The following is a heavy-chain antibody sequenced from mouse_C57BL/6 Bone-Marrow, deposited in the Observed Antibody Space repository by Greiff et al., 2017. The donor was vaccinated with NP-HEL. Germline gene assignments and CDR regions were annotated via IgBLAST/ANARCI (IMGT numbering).Heavy chain of an antibody. CDR3: AREGGLPRRTYAMDY. CDR2: INYDGSST. J-gene: IGHJ4*01. Sequence: EVKLVESEGGLVQPGSSMKLSCTASGFTFSDYYMAWVRQVPEKGLEWVANINYDGSSTYYLDSLKSRFIISRDNAKNILYLQMSSLKSEDTATYYCAREGGLPRRTYAMDYWGQGTSVTVSS. CDR1: GFTFSDYY. V-gene: IGHV5-16*01. D-gene: IGHD1-1*01.